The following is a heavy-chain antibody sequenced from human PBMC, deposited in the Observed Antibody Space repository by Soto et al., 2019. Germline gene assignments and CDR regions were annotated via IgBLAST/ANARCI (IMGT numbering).Heavy chain of an antibody. CDR2: IYYSGST. J-gene: IGHJ6*02. CDR3: ARRVDHYYYGMDV. Sequence: KTSETLSLTCTFSGGSISSGGYYWSWIRQHPGKGLEWIGYIYYSGSTYYNPSLKSRVTISVDTSKNQFSLKLSSVTAADTAVYYCARRVDHYYYGMDVWGQGTTVTVSS. V-gene: IGHV4-31*03. D-gene: IGHD5-12*01. CDR1: GGSISSGGYY.